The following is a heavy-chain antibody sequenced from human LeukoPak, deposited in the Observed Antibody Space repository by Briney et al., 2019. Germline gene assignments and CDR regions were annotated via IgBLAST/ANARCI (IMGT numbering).Heavy chain of an antibody. CDR2: IYYSGGT. J-gene: IGHJ4*02. V-gene: IGHV4-59*01. D-gene: IGHD5-18*01. CDR1: GGSISSYY. CDR3: ARSGLWGYFDY. Sequence: KPSETLSLTCTVSGGSISSYYWSWIRQPPGKGLEWIGYIYYSGGTNYNPSLKSRVTISVDTSKNQFSLKLSSVTAADTAVYYCARSGLWGYFDYWGQGTLVTVSS.